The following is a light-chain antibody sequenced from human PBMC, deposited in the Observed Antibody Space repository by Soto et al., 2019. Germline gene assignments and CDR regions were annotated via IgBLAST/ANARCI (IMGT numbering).Light chain of an antibody. CDR2: DAT. V-gene: IGLV7-46*01. CDR3: LLFFSCALV. Sequence: QAVVTQEHSLTVSPGVTVTLTCGSSNGAVTSYHYPHWFQQRPGQAPRTLIYDATDKPSWTPVRFSGSHLGDTAALTLSGAQSEDDAEYYCLLFFSCALVFRLGTKVT. CDR1: NGAVTSYHY. J-gene: IGLJ1*01.